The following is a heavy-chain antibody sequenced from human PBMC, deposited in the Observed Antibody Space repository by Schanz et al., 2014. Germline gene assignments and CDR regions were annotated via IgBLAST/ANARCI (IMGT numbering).Heavy chain of an antibody. J-gene: IGHJ5*02. CDR2: ITVYNGNT. V-gene: IGHV1-18*04. CDR3: ARERGVRGGGVWKVNWFDP. D-gene: IGHD3-10*01. CDR1: GYTFSSYG. Sequence: QVHLVQSGAEVRKPGASVKVSCKASGYTFSSYGLSWVRQAPGQGLEWLGWITVYNGNTNYAQKLQGRVTMTTDTSTSTAYMELRSLRSDDTAVYFCARERGVRGGGVWKVNWFDPWGQGTLVTVSS.